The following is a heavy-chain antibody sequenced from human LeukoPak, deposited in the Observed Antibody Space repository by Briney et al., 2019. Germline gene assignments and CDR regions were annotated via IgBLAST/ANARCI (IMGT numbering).Heavy chain of an antibody. V-gene: IGHV3-48*01. J-gene: IGHJ6*03. CDR2: ISSSSTTI. Sequence: GGSLRLSCAASGFTFSSYNLNWVRQAPGKGLEGISYISSSSTTIYYADSVKGRFTISRDNAKNSLYLQMNSLRAEDTAVYYCARDLQQLVAGYFYMDVWGKGTTVTVSS. D-gene: IGHD6-13*01. CDR1: GFTFSSYN. CDR3: ARDLQQLVAGYFYMDV.